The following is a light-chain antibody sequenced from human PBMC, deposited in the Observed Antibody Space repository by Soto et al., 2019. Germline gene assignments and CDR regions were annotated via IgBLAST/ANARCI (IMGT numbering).Light chain of an antibody. CDR3: QQFLNYPLT. J-gene: IGKJ4*01. V-gene: IGKV1D-13*01. CDR2: DAS. Sequence: AIQLTQSPSSLYASIGDRVTITCRASQGISSGLAWYQQKPGKAPKLLIYDASTLEGGVPSRFSGSGSGTDFTLSITSLQPEDFATYYCQQFLNYPLTFGGGTKVEIK. CDR1: QGISSG.